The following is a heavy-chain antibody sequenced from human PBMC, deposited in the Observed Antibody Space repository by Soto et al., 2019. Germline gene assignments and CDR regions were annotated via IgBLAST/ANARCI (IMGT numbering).Heavy chain of an antibody. Sequence: SETLSLTCAVSGGSISSGGYSWSWIRQPPGKGLEWIGYIYHSGSTYYNPSLKSRVTISVDRSKNQCSLKLSSVTAADTAVYYCARGQVVAAQHCGQGTLVTVSS. J-gene: IGHJ1*01. CDR3: ARGQVVAAQH. CDR2: IYHSGST. D-gene: IGHD2-15*01. V-gene: IGHV4-30-2*01. CDR1: GGSISSGGYS.